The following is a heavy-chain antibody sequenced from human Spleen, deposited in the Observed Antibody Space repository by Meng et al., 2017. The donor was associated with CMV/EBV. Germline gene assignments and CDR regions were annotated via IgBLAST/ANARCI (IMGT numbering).Heavy chain of an antibody. D-gene: IGHD1-26*01. J-gene: IGHJ4*02. CDR1: GFTFDDYA. CDR2: ISWNSGSI. Sequence: GGSLRLSCAASGFTFDDYAMHWVRQAPGKGLEWVSGISWNSGSIGYADSVKGRFTISRDNAKNSLYLQMNSLRAEDTAVYYCARASYSSVDYFDYWGQGTLVTVSS. CDR3: ARASYSSVDYFDY. V-gene: IGHV3-9*01.